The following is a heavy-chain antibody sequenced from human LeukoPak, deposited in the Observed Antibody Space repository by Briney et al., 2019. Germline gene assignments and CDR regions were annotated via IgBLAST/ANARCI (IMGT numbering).Heavy chain of an antibody. V-gene: IGHV1-18*01. J-gene: IGHJ4*02. CDR1: HYTFTNYG. CDR2: INPYNVNI. CDR3: ARGSAQWSDY. Sequence: ASVTVSCKASHYTFTNYGISWMRQVPGQGLEWMGWINPYNVNIKYAQKFQGRVTLTTDTSTGTAYMELRTLRSDDTAIYYCARGSAQWSDYWGQGTLVTVSS. D-gene: IGHD2-15*01.